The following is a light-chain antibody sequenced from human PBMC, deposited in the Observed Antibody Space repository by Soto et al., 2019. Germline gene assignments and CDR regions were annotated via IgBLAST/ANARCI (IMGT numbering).Light chain of an antibody. CDR3: QQYYDWPTFT. J-gene: IGKJ5*01. Sequence: EIVMTQSPATLSVPPGDRVTLSCRASENIRTALAWYQQKPGQAPSLLIYGGSIRAADIPARFSGSGSGTEFTLTISTLQSEDFAVYYGQQYYDWPTFTFGQGTRLVIK. CDR1: ENIRTA. V-gene: IGKV3-15*01. CDR2: GGS.